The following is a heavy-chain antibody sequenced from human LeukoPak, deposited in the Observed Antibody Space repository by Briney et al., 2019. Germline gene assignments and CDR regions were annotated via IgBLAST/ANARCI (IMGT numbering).Heavy chain of an antibody. V-gene: IGHV4-38-2*01. J-gene: IGHJ4*02. CDR2: IYHSGST. CDR1: GYSISCGYY. D-gene: IGHD4-11*01. CDR3: ARHPDYSYDYFDY. Sequence: SETLSLTCAVSGYSISCGYYWGWIRQPPGKGLEWIGSIYHSGSTYYNPSLKSRVTISVDTSKNQFSLKLSSVTAADTAVYYCARHPDYSYDYFDYWGQGTLVTVSS.